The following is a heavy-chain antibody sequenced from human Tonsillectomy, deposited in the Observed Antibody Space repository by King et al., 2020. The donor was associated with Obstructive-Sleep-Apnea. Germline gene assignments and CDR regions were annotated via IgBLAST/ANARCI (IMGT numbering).Heavy chain of an antibody. CDR2: INHSGST. J-gene: IGHJ4*02. D-gene: IGHD2-2*01. Sequence: VQLQQWGAGLLKPSETLSLTCAVYGGSFSGYYWSWIRQPPGKGLEWIGEINHSGSTNYNPSLKSRVTISVDTSKNQFSLKLSSVTAADTAVYYCARAVPAAIRFGPLRSWGQGTLVTVSS. V-gene: IGHV4-34*01. CDR3: ARAVPAAIRFGPLRS. CDR1: GGSFSGYY.